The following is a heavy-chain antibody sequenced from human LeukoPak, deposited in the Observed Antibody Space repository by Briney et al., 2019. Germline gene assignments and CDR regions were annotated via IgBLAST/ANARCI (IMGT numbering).Heavy chain of an antibody. CDR3: ARRRTRPEAFDI. V-gene: IGHV4-59*01. Sequence: SETLSLTCTVSGGSISSYYWTWIRQLPGKGLEWIGYIHYSGSTNYNPSLRSRVTTSLDTSKNQFSPKLTSVTAADTAVYYCARRRTRPEAFDIWGQGTMVTVSS. CDR2: IHYSGST. CDR1: GGSISSYY. D-gene: IGHD6-6*01. J-gene: IGHJ3*02.